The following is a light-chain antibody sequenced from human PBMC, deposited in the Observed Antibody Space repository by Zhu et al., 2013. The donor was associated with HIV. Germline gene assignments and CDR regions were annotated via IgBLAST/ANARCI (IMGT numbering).Light chain of an antibody. CDR2: DVS. CDR1: SSDVGAYKF. V-gene: IGLV2-11*01. J-gene: IGLJ2*01. Sequence: QSALTQPRSVSGSPGQSVTISCTGTSSDVGAYKFVSWYQHHPGKAPKLIIYDVSKRPSGVPDRFSGSKSGNTASLTISGLQAEDDSDYYCCSYAGSYTWIFGGGTKLTVL. CDR3: CSYAGSYTWI.